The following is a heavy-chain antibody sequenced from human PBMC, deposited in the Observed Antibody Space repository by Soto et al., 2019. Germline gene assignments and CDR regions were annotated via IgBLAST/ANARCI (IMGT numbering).Heavy chain of an antibody. D-gene: IGHD3-22*01. CDR2: ISYDGSNK. CDR1: VFTFSSYA. J-gene: IGHJ3*02. V-gene: IGHV3-30-3*01. CDR3: ARDRAYYDSSGYSFDAFDI. Sequence: WVRRLSCAASVFTFSSYAMHWVRQAPGKGLEWVAVISYDGSNKYYADSVKGRFTISRDNSKNTLYLQMNSLRAEDTAVYYCARDRAYYDSSGYSFDAFDIWGQGTMVTVSS.